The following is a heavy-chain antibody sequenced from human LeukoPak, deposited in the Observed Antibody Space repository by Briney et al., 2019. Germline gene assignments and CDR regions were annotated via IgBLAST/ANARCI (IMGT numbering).Heavy chain of an antibody. D-gene: IGHD4-23*01. CDR3: ARDFGGLRWNYYFDY. V-gene: IGHV3-30*04. CDR1: GFTFSDYA. CDR2: ISHDGTNK. Sequence: PGRSLRLSCAASGFTFSDYAMNWVRQAPGKGLEWVAIISHDGTNKYHADSVKGRFTISRDNSKNTLYLQMNSLRPEDSALYLCARDFGGLRWNYYFDYWGQGTLVTVSS. J-gene: IGHJ4*02.